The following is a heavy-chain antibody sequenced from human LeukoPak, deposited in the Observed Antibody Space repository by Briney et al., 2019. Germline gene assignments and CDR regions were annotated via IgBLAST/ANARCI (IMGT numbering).Heavy chain of an antibody. V-gene: IGHV3-23*01. D-gene: IGHD2-2*01. Sequence: GGSLRLSCAASGFTFSSYGMHWVRQAPGKGLEWVSAISTGGDRAYYADSVKGRFTTSRDNSRNTLYLQVNSLRVEDTAIYYCAVDCSSPSCYGQSAFDIWGQGTMVTVSS. CDR1: GFTFSSYG. CDR2: ISTGGDRA. J-gene: IGHJ3*02. CDR3: AVDCSSPSCYGQSAFDI.